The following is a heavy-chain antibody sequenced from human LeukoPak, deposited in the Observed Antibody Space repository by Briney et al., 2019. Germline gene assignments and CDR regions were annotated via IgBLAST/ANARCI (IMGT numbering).Heavy chain of an antibody. CDR2: ISYDGSNK. D-gene: IGHD4-11*01. J-gene: IGHJ4*02. CDR1: GFTFSSYG. CDR3: VRTYYSNYVHYFDY. V-gene: IGHV3-30*02. Sequence: GGSLRLSCAASGFTFSSYGMHWVRQAPGKGLEGVAFISYDGSNKYYADSVKGRFTISRDNSKNTLYLQMNSLRAEDTAVYHWVRTYYSNYVHYFDYWGQRTLVTVSS.